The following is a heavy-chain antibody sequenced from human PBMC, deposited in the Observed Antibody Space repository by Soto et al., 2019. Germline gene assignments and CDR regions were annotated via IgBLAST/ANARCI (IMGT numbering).Heavy chain of an antibody. V-gene: IGHV4-30-4*01. CDR2: ISNSGGT. D-gene: IGHD5-18*01. CDR1: GGSVTSDEDY. Sequence: PSETLSLTCTVSGGSVTSDEDYWTWIRQSPGKGLVWIGYISNSGGTGYNPSLKTRLSMSVDRSKNQFTLRLTSVTAADTAVYFCATESGSTYGYFDHWGQGTQVTVSS. CDR3: ATESGSTYGYFDH. J-gene: IGHJ4*02.